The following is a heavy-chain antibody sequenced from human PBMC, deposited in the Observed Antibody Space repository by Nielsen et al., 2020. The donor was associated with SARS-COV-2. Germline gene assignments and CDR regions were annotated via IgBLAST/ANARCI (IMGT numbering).Heavy chain of an antibody. Sequence: SETLSLTCTVSGASIGNGNYYWNWIRQRPGKGLEWIGYIYHSGGTYYNPSLKSQLTISVDTSENQFSLKVTSVTAADTAVYYCARESGYANAFDIWGQGTMVTVSS. CDR1: GASIGNGNYY. V-gene: IGHV4-31*01. J-gene: IGHJ3*02. CDR2: IYHSGGT. D-gene: IGHD5-12*01. CDR3: ARESGYANAFDI.